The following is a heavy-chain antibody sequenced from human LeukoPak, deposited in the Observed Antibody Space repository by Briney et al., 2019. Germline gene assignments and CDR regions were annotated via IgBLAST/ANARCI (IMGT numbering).Heavy chain of an antibody. CDR3: ARRGYSYGHEDNWFDP. V-gene: IGHV5-51*01. D-gene: IGHD5-18*01. CDR1: GYSFSDYW. CDR2: IYPGDSDT. J-gene: IGHJ5*02. Sequence: GESLKISCKASGYSFSDYWIGWVRRMPGKGLEWMGIIYPGDSDTRYSPSFQGQVTISADKSISTAYLQWSSLKASDTAMYYCARRGYSYGHEDNWFDPWGQGTLVTVSS.